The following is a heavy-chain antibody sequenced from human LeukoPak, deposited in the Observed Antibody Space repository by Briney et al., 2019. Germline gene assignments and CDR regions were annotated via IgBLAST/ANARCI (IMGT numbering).Heavy chain of an antibody. CDR3: ARDNSVDDNAWLFDP. CDR2: INPTGDRT. V-gene: IGHV1-46*01. Sequence: GASVKVSCKASGYTFTSYYMHWVRQAPGEGLEGMGIINPTGDRTGYAQKFQGRVTMTRDMSTNTDYLELSSLRSEDTAIYYCARDNSVDDNAWLFDPWVQGTLHTVSS. CDR1: GYTFTSYY. J-gene: IGHJ5*02. D-gene: IGHD3-16*01.